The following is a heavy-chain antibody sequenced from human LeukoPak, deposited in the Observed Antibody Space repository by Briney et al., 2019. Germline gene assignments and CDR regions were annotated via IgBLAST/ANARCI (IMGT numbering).Heavy chain of an antibody. V-gene: IGHV3-9*01. Sequence: GRSLRLSCAASGFTFDDYAMHWVRQAPGKGLEWVSGISWNSGSIGYADSVKGRFTISRDNAKNSLYLQMNSLRAEDTALYYCAKGGLSPTYYDIPFDPWGQGTLVTVSS. CDR3: AKGGLSPTYYDIPFDP. J-gene: IGHJ5*02. CDR1: GFTFDDYA. D-gene: IGHD3-9*01. CDR2: ISWNSGSI.